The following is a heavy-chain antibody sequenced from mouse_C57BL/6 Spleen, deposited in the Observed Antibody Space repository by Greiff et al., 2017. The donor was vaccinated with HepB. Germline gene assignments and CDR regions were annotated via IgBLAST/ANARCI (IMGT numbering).Heavy chain of an antibody. D-gene: IGHD2-10*02. CDR1: GFTFSDYY. J-gene: IGHJ1*03. Sequence: DVKLVESEGGLVQPGSSMKLSCTASGFTFSDYYMAWVRQVPEKGLEWVANINYDGSSTYYLDSLKSRFIISRDNAKNILYLQMSSLKSEDTATYYCARDPSSYGYFDVWGTGTTVTVSS. V-gene: IGHV5-16*01. CDR3: ARDPSSYGYFDV. CDR2: INYDGSST.